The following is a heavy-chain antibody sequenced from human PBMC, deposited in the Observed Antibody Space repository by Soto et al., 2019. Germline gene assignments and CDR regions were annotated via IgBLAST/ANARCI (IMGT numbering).Heavy chain of an antibody. J-gene: IGHJ4*02. CDR2: INAGNGNT. D-gene: IGHD2-21*02. V-gene: IGHV1-3*05. CDR1: GYTFTSYA. CDR3: AWSIVVVTALDY. Sequence: QVQLVQSGAEEKKPGASVKVSCKASGYTFTSYAMHWVRQAPGQRLEWMGWINAGNGNTKYSQKFQGRVTITRGTSASTAYMALSSLRSEHTVVYSCAWSIVVVTALDYWGQGTLVTVSS.